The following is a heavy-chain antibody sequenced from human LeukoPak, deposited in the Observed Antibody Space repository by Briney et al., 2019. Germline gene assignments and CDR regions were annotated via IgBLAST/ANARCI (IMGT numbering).Heavy chain of an antibody. Sequence: SETLSLTCTVSGGTISSSSYYWGWIRQPPGKGLEWIGSIYYSGSTYYNPSLKSRVTISVDTSKNQFSLKLSSVTAADTAVYYCARAVGYCSGGSCYLRGFDYWGQGTLVTVSS. CDR3: ARAVGYCSGGSCYLRGFDY. V-gene: IGHV4-39*07. D-gene: IGHD2-15*01. CDR1: GGTISSSSYY. CDR2: IYYSGST. J-gene: IGHJ4*02.